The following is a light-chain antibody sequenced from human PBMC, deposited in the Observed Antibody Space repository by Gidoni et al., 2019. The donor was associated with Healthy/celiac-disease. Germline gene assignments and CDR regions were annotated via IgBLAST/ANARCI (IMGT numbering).Light chain of an antibody. Sequence: IVLKQSPATLSLSPGDRATLSCRASQSVSSYLAWYQQKPGQSPRLLLYDASHRATGIPARFSGSGSGTDFTLTISSLEPEDFAVYYCHQRSNWPPYTFGQXTKLEIK. CDR3: HQRSNWPPYT. V-gene: IGKV3-11*01. J-gene: IGKJ2*01. CDR2: DAS. CDR1: QSVSSY.